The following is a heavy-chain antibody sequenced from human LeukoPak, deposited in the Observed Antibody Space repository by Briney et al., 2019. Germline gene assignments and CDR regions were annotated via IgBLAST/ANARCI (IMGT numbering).Heavy chain of an antibody. Sequence: ASVKVSCKASGYTFTSCGISWVRQAPGQGLEWMGWISAYNGNTNYAQKLQGRVTMTTDTSTSTAYMELRSLRSDDTAVYYCARDGYTMIVVVPSYYYYGMDVWGQGTTVTVSS. D-gene: IGHD3-22*01. J-gene: IGHJ6*02. CDR2: ISAYNGNT. V-gene: IGHV1-18*01. CDR3: ARDGYTMIVVVPSYYYYGMDV. CDR1: GYTFTSCG.